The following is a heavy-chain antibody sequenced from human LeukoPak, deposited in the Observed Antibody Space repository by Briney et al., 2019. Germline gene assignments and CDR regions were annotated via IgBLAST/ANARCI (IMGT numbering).Heavy chain of an antibody. J-gene: IGHJ4*02. D-gene: IGHD3-22*01. Sequence: SETLSLTCAVYGGSFSGYYWSWIRQPPGKGLEWIGEINHSGSTNYNPSLKIRVTISVDTSKNQFSLKLSSVTAADTAVYYCARGWSGRSSGSDYWGQGTLVTVSS. V-gene: IGHV4-34*01. CDR1: GGSFSGYY. CDR3: ARGWSGRSSGSDY. CDR2: INHSGST.